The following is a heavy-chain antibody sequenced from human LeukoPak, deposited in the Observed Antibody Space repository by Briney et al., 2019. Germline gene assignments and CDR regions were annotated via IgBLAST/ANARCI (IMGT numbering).Heavy chain of an antibody. D-gene: IGHD2-2*01. Sequence: GGSLRLSCAASGFTFSSYSMNWVRQAPGKGLEWVSSISSSSGYMYYADSVKGRFTISRDNAKNSLCLQMNSLRAEDTAVYYCARDSADLREYQLNYYYYMDVWGKGTTVTVSS. V-gene: IGHV3-21*01. CDR1: GFTFSSYS. CDR3: ARDSADLREYQLNYYYYMDV. J-gene: IGHJ6*03. CDR2: ISSSSGYM.